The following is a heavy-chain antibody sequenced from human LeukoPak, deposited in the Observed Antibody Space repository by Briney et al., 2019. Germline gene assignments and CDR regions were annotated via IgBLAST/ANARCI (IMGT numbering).Heavy chain of an antibody. V-gene: IGHV3-30*03. CDR2: ISYDGSNK. CDR1: GLTFSSYG. D-gene: IGHD1-26*01. J-gene: IGHJ3*02. Sequence: GRSLRLSCAASGLTFSSYGMHWVRQAPGKGLEWVAVISYDGSNKYYADSVKGRFTISRDNSKNTLYLQMNSLRAEDTAVYYCARVVGAIHGAFDIWGQGTMVTVSS. CDR3: ARVVGAIHGAFDI.